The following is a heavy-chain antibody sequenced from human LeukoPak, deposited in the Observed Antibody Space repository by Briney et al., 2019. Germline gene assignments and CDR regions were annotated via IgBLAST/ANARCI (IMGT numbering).Heavy chain of an antibody. Sequence: GGSLRLSCAASGFTFDDYAMHWVRHASGKGLEWVSLISWDGTRTNYADSLKGRFAISRDNSKNSLYLRMDSLRTEDTALYYCAKGSNTWPSLFDDWGQGTLVTVSS. CDR2: ISWDGTRT. J-gene: IGHJ4*02. CDR3: AKGSNTWPSLFDD. CDR1: GFTFDDYA. V-gene: IGHV3-43*02.